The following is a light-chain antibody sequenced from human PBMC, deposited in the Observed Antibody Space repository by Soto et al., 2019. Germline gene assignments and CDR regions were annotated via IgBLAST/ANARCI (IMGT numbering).Light chain of an antibody. Sequence: QSVLTQPPSASGTPGQRVTISCSGSSSSIGSNTVNWYQQLPGTAPKLLIYSNNLRPSGVPDRFSGSKSGTSASLAISGLLSEDEADYYCAAWDDSLNGVVFGGGTKLTVL. V-gene: IGLV1-44*01. CDR1: SSSIGSNT. CDR2: SNN. J-gene: IGLJ3*02. CDR3: AAWDDSLNGVV.